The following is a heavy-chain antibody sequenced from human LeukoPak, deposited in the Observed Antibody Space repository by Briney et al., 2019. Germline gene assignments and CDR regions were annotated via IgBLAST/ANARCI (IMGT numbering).Heavy chain of an antibody. J-gene: IGHJ4*02. CDR3: ARDPGGITIFGVVTGELDY. D-gene: IGHD3-3*01. V-gene: IGHV1-18*01. CDR1: GYTFTSYG. CDR2: ISAYNGNT. Sequence: GASVKVSCKASGYTFTSYGISWVRQAPGQGLEWMGWISAYNGNTNYAQKLQGRVTMTTDTSTSTAYMELRSLRSDDTAVYYCARDPGGITIFGVVTGELDYWGQGTLVTVSS.